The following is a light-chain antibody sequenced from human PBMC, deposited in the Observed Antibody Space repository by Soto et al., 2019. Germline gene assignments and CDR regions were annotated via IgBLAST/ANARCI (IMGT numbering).Light chain of an antibody. CDR1: SSDIGAYDS. Sequence: QPALTHPASVSGSPGQSITISCTGSSSDIGAYDSVSWYQQHPGKAPRLVIYEVSDRPSGVSNRFSGSKSGNTASLTISGLQAEDESYYYSCTYAIISPPFYVFVT. J-gene: IGLJ1*01. V-gene: IGLV2-14*01. CDR3: CTYAIISPPFYV. CDR2: EVS.